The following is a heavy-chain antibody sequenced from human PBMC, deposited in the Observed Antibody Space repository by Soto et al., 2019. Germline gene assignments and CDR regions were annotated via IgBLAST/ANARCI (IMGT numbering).Heavy chain of an antibody. Sequence: QITLKESGPTLVKPTQTLTLTCTFSEFPLSTRGFAVAWISQPPGKDLEGLALNYWDDDKGDSPSLKTRLTITNDTAKGQVVLTMINMDPVDTATYFCSRGSFFRGAHLGLRGQGTLVTVSS. CDR2: NYWDDDK. CDR3: SRGSFFRGAHLGL. V-gene: IGHV2-5*02. J-gene: IGHJ4*02. CDR1: EFPLSTRGFA. D-gene: IGHD3-10*01.